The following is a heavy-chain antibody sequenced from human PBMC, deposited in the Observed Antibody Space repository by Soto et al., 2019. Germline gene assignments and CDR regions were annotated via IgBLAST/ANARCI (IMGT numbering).Heavy chain of an antibody. CDR3: ARVRVIRGVIPSHFGL. CDR1: GGTFNSYG. J-gene: IGHJ4*02. Sequence: QAHLAQSGAEVKKPGSSVTVSCKASGGTFNSYGISWVRQAPGQGLDWMGVIIPLYGTVNYAQKFQGRVSITADKSTSTDDMDLNSLRSDDTAVYYCARVRVIRGVIPSHFGLWGQGTQVTVSS. CDR2: IIPLYGTV. V-gene: IGHV1-69*06. D-gene: IGHD3-10*01.